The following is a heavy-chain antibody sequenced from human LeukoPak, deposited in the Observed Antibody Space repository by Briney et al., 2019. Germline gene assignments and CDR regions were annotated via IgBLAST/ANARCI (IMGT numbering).Heavy chain of an antibody. J-gene: IGHJ4*02. V-gene: IGHV3-23*01. CDR3: AKHSGLVRSYGYTDY. Sequence: GGSLRLSCAASGFTFSSYAMSWVRPAPGKGLEWVSAISGSGGSTYYADSVKGRFTISRDNSKNTLYLQMNSLRAEDTAVYYCAKHSGLVRSYGYTDYWGQGTLVTVSS. CDR1: GFTFSSYA. D-gene: IGHD5-18*01. CDR2: ISGSGGST.